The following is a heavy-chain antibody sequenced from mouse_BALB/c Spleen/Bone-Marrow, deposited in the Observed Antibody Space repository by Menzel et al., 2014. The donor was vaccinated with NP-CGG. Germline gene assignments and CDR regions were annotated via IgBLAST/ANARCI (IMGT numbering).Heavy chain of an antibody. J-gene: IGHJ1*01. Sequence: VQLQQSGPELVKPGASMKISCKASGYSFTGYTMYWVKQSHGKNLEWIGLINPYNGGTTYNQKFKGKATLTVDKSSGTAYMELLRLTSEDSAVYYCAREYYGDWYFDVWGAGTTVTVSS. CDR1: GYSFTGYT. D-gene: IGHD1-1*01. CDR3: AREYYGDWYFDV. V-gene: IGHV1-18*01. CDR2: INPYNGGT.